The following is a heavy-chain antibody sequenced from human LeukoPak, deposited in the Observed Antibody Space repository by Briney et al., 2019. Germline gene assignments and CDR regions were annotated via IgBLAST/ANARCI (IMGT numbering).Heavy chain of an antibody. D-gene: IGHD1-26*01. J-gene: IGHJ4*02. CDR3: AAGPWELDF. Sequence: SETLSLTCTVSGVSINTYYASWIRQAPGKGLEFIGFIYNGGNTNYNPSLKSRATILVDTSNNQFSLRLTSVTAADTAMYYCAAGPWELDFWGQGTLVTVSS. CDR1: GVSINTYY. CDR2: IYNGGNT. V-gene: IGHV4-4*09.